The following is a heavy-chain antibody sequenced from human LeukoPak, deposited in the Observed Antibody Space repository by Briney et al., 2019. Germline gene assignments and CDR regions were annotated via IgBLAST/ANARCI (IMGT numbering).Heavy chain of an antibody. CDR2: TYYRSKWYH. V-gene: IGHV6-1*01. J-gene: IGHJ4*02. Sequence: SQTLSLTCAISGDSVSSNSAASSWIRQSPSRGLEWLGRTYYRSKWYHDFAPSVKSRITINPNTSKNQFSLQLNSVTPEDTAVYYCAREGDRGYLCDYWGQGTLVTVSS. CDR3: AREGDRGYLCDY. CDR1: GDSVSSNSAA. D-gene: IGHD5-12*01.